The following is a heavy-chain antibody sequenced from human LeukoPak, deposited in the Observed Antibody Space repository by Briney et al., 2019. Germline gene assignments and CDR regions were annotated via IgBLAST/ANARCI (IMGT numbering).Heavy chain of an antibody. CDR3: ARNLCGGDCYSADYYYMDV. V-gene: IGHV4-59*01. J-gene: IGHJ6*03. CDR2: IYYSGST. CDR1: GGSISSYY. D-gene: IGHD2-21*01. Sequence: SETLSLTCTVSGGSISSYYWSWIRQPPGKGLEWIGNIYYSGSTNYNPSLKSRVTISVDTSKNQFSLKLSSVTAADTAVYYCARNLCGGDCYSADYYYMDVWGKGTTVTVS.